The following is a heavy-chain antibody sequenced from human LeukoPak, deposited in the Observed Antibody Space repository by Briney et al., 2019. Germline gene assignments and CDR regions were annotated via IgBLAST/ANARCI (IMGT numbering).Heavy chain of an antibody. J-gene: IGHJ4*02. CDR3: ARGQLWSFFDY. D-gene: IGHD5-18*01. CDR2: IYSGGST. V-gene: IGHV3-66*01. CDR1: GFTVSSNY. Sequence: GGSLRLSCAASGFTVSSNYMSWVRQAPGKGLEWVSVIYSGGSTYCADSVKGRFTISRDNSKNTLYLQMNSLRAEDTAVYYCARGQLWSFFDYWGQGTLVTVSS.